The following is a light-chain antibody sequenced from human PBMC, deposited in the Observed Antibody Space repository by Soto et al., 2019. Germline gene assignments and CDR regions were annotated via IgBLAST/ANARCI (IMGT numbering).Light chain of an antibody. Sequence: EIVMTQSPATLSVSPGESATLSCRASQSVSSNLVWYQHKPGQAPRVLIYGASTRATGIPARFSGSGSGTEFTLTISSLQSEDFAVYYCQQYNNWPRTFGQGTKVEIK. CDR3: QQYNNWPRT. V-gene: IGKV3-15*01. CDR1: QSVSSN. CDR2: GAS. J-gene: IGKJ1*01.